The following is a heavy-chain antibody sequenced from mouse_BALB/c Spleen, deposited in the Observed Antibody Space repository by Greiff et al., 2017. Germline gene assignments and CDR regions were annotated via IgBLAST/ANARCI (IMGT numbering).Heavy chain of an antibody. Sequence: EVKLMESGGGLVQPGGSLKLSCAASRFTFSSYTMSWVRQTPEKRLEWVAYISNGGGSTYYPDTVKGRFTISRDNAKNTLYLQMSSLKSEDTAMYYCARHYYGSAPFAYWGQGTLVTVS. CDR2: ISNGGGST. V-gene: IGHV5-12-2*01. CDR1: RFTFSSYT. CDR3: ARHYYGSAPFAY. J-gene: IGHJ3*01. D-gene: IGHD1-1*01.